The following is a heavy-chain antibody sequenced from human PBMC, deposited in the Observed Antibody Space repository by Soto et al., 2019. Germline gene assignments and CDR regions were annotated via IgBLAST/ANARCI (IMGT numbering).Heavy chain of an antibody. V-gene: IGHV3-30-3*01. J-gene: IGHJ6*02. D-gene: IGHD2-21*02. CDR1: GFTFSSYA. CDR3: ARDGYGGNSFYYYYGMDV. Sequence: GGSLRLSCAASGFTFSSYAMHWVRQAPGKGLEWVAVISYDGSNKYYADSVKGRFTISRDNSKNTLYLQMNSLRAEDTAVYYCARDGYGGNSFYYYYGMDVWGQGTTVTVSS. CDR2: ISYDGSNK.